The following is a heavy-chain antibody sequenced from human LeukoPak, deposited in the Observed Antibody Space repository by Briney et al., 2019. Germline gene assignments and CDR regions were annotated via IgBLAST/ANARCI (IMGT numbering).Heavy chain of an antibody. J-gene: IGHJ4*02. CDR2: IKSDGTTK. CDR3: VRESGYTYGL. CDR1: GFSLSGYW. D-gene: IGHD5-24*01. V-gene: IGHV3-74*01. Sequence: GGSLRLSCTASGFSLSGYWMHWLRQVPGKGLVWVSYIKSDGTTKNYADSVKGRFTISRDNAKNTLYLQMNSLRVEDTAVYYCVRESGYTYGLWGQGSLVTVSS.